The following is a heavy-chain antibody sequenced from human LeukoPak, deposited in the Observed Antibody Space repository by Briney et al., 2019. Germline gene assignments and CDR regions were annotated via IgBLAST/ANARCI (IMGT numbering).Heavy chain of an antibody. CDR2: ISSSSSYI. D-gene: IGHD4-17*01. CDR3: AKVLVGDDYGDYVFDY. Sequence: GGSLRLSCAASGFTFSSYSMNWVRQAPGKGLEWVSSISSSSSYIYYADSVKGRFTISRDNAKNSLYLQMNSLRAEDTAIYYCAKVLVGDDYGDYVFDYWGQGTLVTVSS. V-gene: IGHV3-21*04. J-gene: IGHJ4*02. CDR1: GFTFSSYS.